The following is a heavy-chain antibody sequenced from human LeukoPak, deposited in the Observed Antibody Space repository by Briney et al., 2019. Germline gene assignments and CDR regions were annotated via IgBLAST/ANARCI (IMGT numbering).Heavy chain of an antibody. D-gene: IGHD2-15*01. CDR3: ARAHDIVVVVAATHDAFDI. CDR1: GGSFSGYY. CDR2: INHSGST. V-gene: IGHV4-34*01. Sequence: SETLSLTCAVYGGSFSGYYWSWIRQPPGKGLEWIGEINHSGSTNYNPSLKSRVTISVDTSKNQFSPKLSSVTAADTAVYYCARAHDIVVVVAATHDAFDIWGQGTMVTVSS. J-gene: IGHJ3*02.